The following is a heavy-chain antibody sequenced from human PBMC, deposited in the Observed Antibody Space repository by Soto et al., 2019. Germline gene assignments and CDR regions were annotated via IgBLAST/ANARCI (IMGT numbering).Heavy chain of an antibody. Sequence: ASVKVSCKASGYTFTSYGISWVRQAPGQGLEWMGWISAYNGNTNYAQKLQGRVNMTTDTSTSTAYMELRSLRSDDTAVYYCARDGNWNFPSYFDYWGQGTLVTVSS. CDR3: ARDGNWNFPSYFDY. CDR1: GYTFTSYG. D-gene: IGHD1-7*01. V-gene: IGHV1-18*01. J-gene: IGHJ4*02. CDR2: ISAYNGNT.